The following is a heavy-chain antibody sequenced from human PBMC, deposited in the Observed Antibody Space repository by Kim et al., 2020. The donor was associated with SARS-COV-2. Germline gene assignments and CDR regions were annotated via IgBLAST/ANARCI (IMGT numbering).Heavy chain of an antibody. D-gene: IGHD6-19*01. Sequence: SETLSLTCAVYGGSFSGYYWSWIRQPPGKGLEWIGEINHSGSTNYNPSLKSRVTISVDTSKNQFSLKLSSVTAADTAVYYCAGGSTVAGRSPFVYWGQGT. V-gene: IGHV4-34*01. CDR3: AGGSTVAGRSPFVY. CDR1: GGSFSGYY. CDR2: INHSGST. J-gene: IGHJ4*02.